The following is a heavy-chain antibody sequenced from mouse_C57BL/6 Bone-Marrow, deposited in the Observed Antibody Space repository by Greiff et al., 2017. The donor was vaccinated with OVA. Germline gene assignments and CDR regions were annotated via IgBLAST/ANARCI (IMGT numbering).Heavy chain of an antibody. D-gene: IGHD1-1*01. CDR3: ARWGPITTDYYAMGY. V-gene: IGHV10-1*01. CDR2: IRSKSNNYAT. Sequence: EVQRVESGGGLVQPKGSLKLSCAASGFSFNTYAMNWVRQAPGKGLEWVARIRSKSNNYATYYADSVKDRFTISRDDSESMLYLQMNNLKTEDTAMYYCARWGPITTDYYAMGYWGQGTSVTVSS. CDR1: GFSFNTYA. J-gene: IGHJ4*01.